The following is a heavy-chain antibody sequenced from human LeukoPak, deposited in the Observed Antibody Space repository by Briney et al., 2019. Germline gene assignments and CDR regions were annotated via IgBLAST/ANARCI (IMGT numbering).Heavy chain of an antibody. Sequence: RGSLRLSCAASGFTFSSYTMNWVRQPPGKGLEWVSNIGTSSTTIYYADSVKGRFTISRDNAKNSLYLQMNSLRADDTAVYYCARFAAGGSYYYYMDVWGKGTTVTVSS. CDR1: GFTFSSYT. J-gene: IGHJ6*03. CDR3: ARFAAGGSYYYYMDV. V-gene: IGHV3-48*01. D-gene: IGHD6-25*01. CDR2: IGTSSTTI.